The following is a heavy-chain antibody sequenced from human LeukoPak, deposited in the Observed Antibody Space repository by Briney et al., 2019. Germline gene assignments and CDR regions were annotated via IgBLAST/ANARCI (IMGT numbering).Heavy chain of an antibody. D-gene: IGHD2-2*02. CDR2: INHSGST. Sequence: SETLSLTCAVYGGSFSGYYWSRIRQPPGKGLEWIGEINHSGSTNYNPSLKSRVTISVDTSKNQFSLKLSSVTAADTAVYYCARGGIVVVPAAIPLFDYWGQGTLVTVSS. V-gene: IGHV4-34*01. CDR3: ARGGIVVVPAAIPLFDY. J-gene: IGHJ4*02. CDR1: GGSFSGYY.